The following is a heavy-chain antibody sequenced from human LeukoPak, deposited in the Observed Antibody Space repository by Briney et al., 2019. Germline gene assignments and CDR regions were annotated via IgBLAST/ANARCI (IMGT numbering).Heavy chain of an antibody. Sequence: GGSLRLSCTVSGFTLSSYEMSWIRQAPGKGLEWVSSIEYSGGSAYYADSVKGRFTISRDNSKNTLYLQLNSLRADDTAVYYCAKDGVVGARRNYMDVWGKGTTVTVSS. D-gene: IGHD1-26*01. CDR3: AKDGVVGARRNYMDV. CDR1: GFTLSSYE. V-gene: IGHV3-23*01. J-gene: IGHJ6*03. CDR2: IEYSGGSA.